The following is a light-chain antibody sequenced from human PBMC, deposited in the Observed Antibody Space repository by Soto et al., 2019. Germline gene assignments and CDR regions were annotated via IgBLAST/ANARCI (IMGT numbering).Light chain of an antibody. CDR1: SSDVGGYNY. CDR2: EVS. CDR3: SSYTSSSIDYV. Sequence: QSALTQPASVSGSPGQSITISCTGTSSDVGGYNYVSWYQQHPGKAPKLMIYEVSNRPSGVSNRFSGSKSGNTASLTISGLQAEDEADYYCSSYTSSSIDYVLRT. J-gene: IGLJ1*01. V-gene: IGLV2-14*01.